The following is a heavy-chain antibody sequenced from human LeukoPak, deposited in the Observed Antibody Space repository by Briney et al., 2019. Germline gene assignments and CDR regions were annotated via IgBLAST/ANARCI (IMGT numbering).Heavy chain of an antibody. CDR1: GYTFTSYG. D-gene: IGHD6-6*01. J-gene: IGHJ3*02. CDR3: ASSPSNAFDI. CDR2: INPNSGGT. V-gene: IGHV1-2*02. Sequence: ASVKVSCKASGYTFTSYGISWVRQAPGQGLEWMGWINPNSGGTNYAQKFQGRVTMTRDTSISTAYMELSRLRSDDTAVYYCASSPSNAFDIWGQGTMVTVSS.